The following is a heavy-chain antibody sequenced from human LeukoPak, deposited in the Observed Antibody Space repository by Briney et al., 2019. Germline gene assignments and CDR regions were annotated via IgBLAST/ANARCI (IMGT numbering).Heavy chain of an antibody. CDR3: AAPSRIQLDY. CDR1: GFSLPHSA. CDR2: IVFGSGNT. V-gene: IGHV1-58*01. J-gene: IGHJ4*02. Sequence: SVKVSHLHCGFSLPHSAVQGVQQARGRHLEGIGWIVFGSGNTNYAQMFQGRGTITGDMSTSTASMELSSVSAEDTAVYYCAAPSRIQLDYWGQGTLVTVSS. D-gene: IGHD5-18*01.